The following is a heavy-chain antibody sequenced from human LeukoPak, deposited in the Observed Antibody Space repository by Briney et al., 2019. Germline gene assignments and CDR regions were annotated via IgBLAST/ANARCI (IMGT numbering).Heavy chain of an antibody. CDR1: RFTFSSYE. CDR2: ISSSDSTI. J-gene: IGHJ2*01. CDR3: AREASCSSSTCYTGDWYFDL. V-gene: IGHV3-48*03. D-gene: IGHD2-2*02. Sequence: GGSLRLSCAASRFTFSSYEINWVLQSPGHGLEWVSYISSSDSTIYYADSVKGRFTISRDNAKNSLYLQMNSLRAEDTAVYYCAREASCSSSTCYTGDWYFDLWGRGTLVTASS.